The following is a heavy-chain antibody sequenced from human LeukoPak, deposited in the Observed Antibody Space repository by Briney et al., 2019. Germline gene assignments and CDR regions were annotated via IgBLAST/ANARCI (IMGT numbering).Heavy chain of an antibody. CDR1: GYTLTELS. D-gene: IGHD2-15*01. V-gene: IGHV1-24*01. J-gene: IGHJ4*02. CDR2: FDPEDGET. Sequence: ASVKVSCKVSGYTLTELSMHWVRQAPGKGLEWMGGFDPEDGETIYAQKFQGRVTMTEDTSTDTAYMELSSLRSEDTAVYYCATGFKLLPSFDYRGQGTLVTVSS. CDR3: ATGFKLLPSFDY.